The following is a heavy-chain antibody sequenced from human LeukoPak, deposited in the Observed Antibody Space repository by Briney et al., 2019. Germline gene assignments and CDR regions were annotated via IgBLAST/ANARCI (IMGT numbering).Heavy chain of an antibody. V-gene: IGHV3-48*03. CDR2: INGRGSTI. J-gene: IGHJ4*02. CDR1: GVTFSNYE. Sequence: QPGGSLRLSCAASGVTFSNYEMNWVRQAPGKGLEWISYINGRGSTINYADSVKGRFTISRDNAKNSLYLQMYSLRVEDTAVYYCVGSANLADWGQGTLVTVSS. CDR3: VGSANLAD. D-gene: IGHD4/OR15-4a*01.